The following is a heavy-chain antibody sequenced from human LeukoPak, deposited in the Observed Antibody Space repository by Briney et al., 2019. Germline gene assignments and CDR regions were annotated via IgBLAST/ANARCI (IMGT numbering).Heavy chain of an antibody. D-gene: IGHD1-26*01. CDR2: ISSSSRTI. J-gene: IGHJ3*02. CDR3: ARDSRGYWDTFDI. CDR1: GFTFSSYN. Sequence: PGGSLRLSCAVSGFTFSSYNMTWVRQAPGKGLEWISYISSSSRTIYYADSVKGRFTISRDNAKNSLYLQMNSLRDEDTAVYYCARDSRGYWDTFDIWGQGTMVTVSS. V-gene: IGHV3-48*02.